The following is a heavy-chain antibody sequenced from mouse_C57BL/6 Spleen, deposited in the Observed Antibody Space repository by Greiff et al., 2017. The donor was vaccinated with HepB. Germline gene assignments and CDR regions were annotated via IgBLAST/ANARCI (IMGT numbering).Heavy chain of an antibody. CDR2: IYPGSGST. CDR1: GYTFTSYW. CDR3: ARYDYGSSYTCPFDY. J-gene: IGHJ2*01. Sequence: LQQPGAELVKPGASVKMSCKASGYTFTSYWITWVKQRPGQGLEWIGDIYPGSGSTNYNEKFKSKATLTVDTSSSTAYMQLSSLTSEDSAVYYCARYDYGSSYTCPFDYWGQGTTLTVSS. D-gene: IGHD1-1*01. V-gene: IGHV1-55*01.